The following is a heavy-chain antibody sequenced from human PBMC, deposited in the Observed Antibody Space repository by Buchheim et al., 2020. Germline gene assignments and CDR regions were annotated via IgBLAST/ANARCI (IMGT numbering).Heavy chain of an antibody. CDR1: VSIFSGYD. CDR2: VSSSGTSK. Sequence: EVQLVESGGGLVQPGGSLRLSCAASVSIFSGYDMAWVRHSPGKGLEWLSFVSSSGTSKTYAESVEGRFTVSRDNANNSLYLQMNSLRAEDSAVYYCARRNYYSSGGLYFYYCVDVWGKGT. V-gene: IGHV3-48*03. CDR3: ARRNYYSSGGLYFYYCVDV. J-gene: IGHJ6*03. D-gene: IGHD3-10*01.